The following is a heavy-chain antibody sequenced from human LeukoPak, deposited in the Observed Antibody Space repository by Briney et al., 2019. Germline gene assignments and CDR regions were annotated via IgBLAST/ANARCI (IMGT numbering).Heavy chain of an antibody. Sequence: ASVKASCKASGYTFTGYYMHWVRQAPGQGLEWMGWINPNSGGTNYAQKFQGRVTMTRDTSISTAYMELSRLRSDDTAVYYCAREATRGYSYGYWFDPWGQGTLVTVSS. CDR3: AREATRGYSYGYWFDP. D-gene: IGHD5-18*01. CDR2: INPNSGGT. CDR1: GYTFTGYY. V-gene: IGHV1-2*02. J-gene: IGHJ5*02.